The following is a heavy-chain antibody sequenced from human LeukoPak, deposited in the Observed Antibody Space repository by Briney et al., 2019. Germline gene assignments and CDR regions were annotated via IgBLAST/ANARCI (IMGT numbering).Heavy chain of an antibody. CDR1: GGSISGGDYY. D-gene: IGHD3-3*01. V-gene: IGHV4-30-4*08. CDR2: ISYSRST. CDR3: ARAFIPPHCDFWSCYGMDV. Sequence: SETLSLTCTVSGGSISGGDYYWSWNRQPPGLGLEWIVYISYSRSTYYNPSLKSRVTISVDTSKDQFSLKLSSVTAADTAVYYCARAFIPPHCDFWSCYGMDVWGLGTTVTVSS. J-gene: IGHJ6*02.